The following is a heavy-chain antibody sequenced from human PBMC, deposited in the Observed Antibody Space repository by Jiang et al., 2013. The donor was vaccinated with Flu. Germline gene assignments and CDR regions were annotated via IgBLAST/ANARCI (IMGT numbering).Heavy chain of an antibody. CDR1: GYTFTSYA. J-gene: IGHJ5*02. D-gene: IGHD3-10*01. CDR2: INAGNGNT. Sequence: GAEVKKPGASVKVSCKASGYTFTSYAMHWVRQAPGQRLEWMGWINAGNGNTKYSQKFQGRVTITRDTSASTAYMELSSLRSEDTAVYYCARMGGGAGSGSYPQWNWFDPWGQGTLVTVSS. CDR3: ARMGGGAGSGSYPQWNWFDP. V-gene: IGHV1-3*01.